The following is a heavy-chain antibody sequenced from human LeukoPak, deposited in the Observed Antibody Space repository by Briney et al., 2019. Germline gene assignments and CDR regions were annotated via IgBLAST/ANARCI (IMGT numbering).Heavy chain of an antibody. V-gene: IGHV1-18*01. CDR1: GYTFSNYG. CDR2: TSAYNGNT. Sequence: GASVKVSCKASGYTFSNYGISWVRQAPGQGLEWMGWTSAYNGNTNYAQKLQGRVTMTTDTSTSTAYMELRSLRSDDTAVYYCARGSLGGFDQPLDYWGQGTLVTVSS. D-gene: IGHD5-12*01. J-gene: IGHJ4*02. CDR3: ARGSLGGFDQPLDY.